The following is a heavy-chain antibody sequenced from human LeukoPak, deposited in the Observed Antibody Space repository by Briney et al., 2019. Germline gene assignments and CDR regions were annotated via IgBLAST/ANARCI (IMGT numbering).Heavy chain of an antibody. J-gene: IGHJ4*02. CDR1: GFTFSSYA. D-gene: IGHD1-26*01. CDR3: AKDFEGVRNPVGAPGGHY. Sequence: GGSLRLSCAASGFTFSSYAMHWVRQAPGKGLEWVAVISYDGSNKYYADSVKGRFTISRDNSKNTLYLQMNSLRAEDTAVYYCAKDFEGVRNPVGAPGGHYWGQGTLVTVSS. V-gene: IGHV3-30-3*01. CDR2: ISYDGSNK.